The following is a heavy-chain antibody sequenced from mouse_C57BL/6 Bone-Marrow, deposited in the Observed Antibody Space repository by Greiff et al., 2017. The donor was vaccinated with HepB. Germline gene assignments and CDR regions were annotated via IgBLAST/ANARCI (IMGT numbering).Heavy chain of an antibody. V-gene: IGHV1-59*01. CDR3: ARKGVTTPVAGNLDY. CDR1: GYTFTSYW. CDR2: IDPSDSYT. D-gene: IGHD1-1*01. Sequence: QVQLQQPGAELVRPGTSVKLSCKASGYTFTSYWMHWVKQRPGQGLEWIGVIDPSDSYTNYNQKFKGKATLTVDTSSSTAYMQLSSLTSEDSAVYDCARKGVTTPVAGNLDYWGQGTTLTVSS. J-gene: IGHJ2*01.